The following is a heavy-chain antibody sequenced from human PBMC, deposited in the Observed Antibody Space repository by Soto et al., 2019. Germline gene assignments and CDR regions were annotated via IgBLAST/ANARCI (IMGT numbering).Heavy chain of an antibody. CDR1: GFILSSSA. Sequence: GGSLRLSCAASGFILSSSALSWVRQAPGTGLEWVSAISGSGSTTYYADSVKGRFTISGDNSKNTMYLQMNSLRAEDTAVYYCAKGPTIFGVVITFEYYYGMDVWGQGTTVTVSS. V-gene: IGHV3-23*01. D-gene: IGHD3-3*01. CDR3: AKGPTIFGVVITFEYYYGMDV. CDR2: ISGSGSTT. J-gene: IGHJ6*02.